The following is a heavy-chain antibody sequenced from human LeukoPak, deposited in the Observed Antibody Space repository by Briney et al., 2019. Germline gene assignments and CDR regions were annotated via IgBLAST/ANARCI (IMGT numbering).Heavy chain of an antibody. D-gene: IGHD5-18*01. CDR2: IYYSGST. CDR3: ASPTAMVRYYYYGMDV. CDR1: GGSISSYY. Sequence: NPSETLSLTCTVSGGSISSYYWSWIRQPPGKGLEWIGYIYYSGSTNYNPSLKSRVTISVDTSKNQFSLKLSSVTAADTAVYYCASPTAMVRYYYYGMDVWGQGTTVTVSS. J-gene: IGHJ6*02. V-gene: IGHV4-59*01.